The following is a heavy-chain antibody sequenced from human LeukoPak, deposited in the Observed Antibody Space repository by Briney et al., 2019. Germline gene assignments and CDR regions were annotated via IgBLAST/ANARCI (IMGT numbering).Heavy chain of an antibody. D-gene: IGHD3-22*01. V-gene: IGHV4-38-2*02. J-gene: IGHJ6*03. CDR3: ARAKRDYYDNSGYESYYYFMDV. CDR1: GGSISSDWY. CDR2: IYRNGDT. Sequence: SETLSLTCTVSGGSISSDWYWGWVRQPPGNGLEWIGAIYRNGDTYYNPSLRSRVTISLDTSKNQFSLRLNSVTAADTAVYYCARAKRDYYDNSGYESYYYFMDVWGKGTTVTVSS.